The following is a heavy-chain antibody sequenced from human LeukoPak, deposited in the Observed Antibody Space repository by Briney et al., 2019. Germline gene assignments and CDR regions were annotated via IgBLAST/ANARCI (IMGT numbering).Heavy chain of an antibody. CDR2: VYYIGTT. CDR1: GGSVSSPDSY. J-gene: IGHJ5*01. V-gene: IGHV4-61*03. Sequence: SETLSLTCTVSGGSVSSPDSYWSWIRQPPGKGLEWIGNVYYIGTTTYNSSLETRVTISVDKSRNHFSLILTSVTAADTAIYFCARNTSSSPWFDSWGQGTLVTVSS. D-gene: IGHD6-6*01. CDR3: ARNTSSSPWFDS.